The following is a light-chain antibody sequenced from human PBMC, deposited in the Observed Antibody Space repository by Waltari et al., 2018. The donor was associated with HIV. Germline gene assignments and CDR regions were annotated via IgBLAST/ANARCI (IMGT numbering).Light chain of an antibody. J-gene: IGKJ2*01. CDR3: QQNIHLPPYT. V-gene: IGKV3-15*01. CDR1: QSLTAN. Sequence: LTQSPATLSVSPGERVTLSCRASQSLTANLAWYQQRPGQAPRLLIYGASSRATDIPARFTGSGSGTDYPLTISSVQSEDSAVYYCQQNIHLPPYTFGQGTKL. CDR2: GAS.